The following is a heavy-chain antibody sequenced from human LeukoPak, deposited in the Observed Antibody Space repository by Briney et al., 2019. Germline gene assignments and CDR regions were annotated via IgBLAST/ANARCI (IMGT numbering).Heavy chain of an antibody. J-gene: IGHJ4*02. D-gene: IGHD1-26*01. CDR1: GFTFSSCG. Sequence: GRSLRLSCAASGFTFSSCGMHWVRQAPGKGLEWVAVISYDGSNKYYADSVQGRFTISRDNSENTLYLQMNSLRAEDTAVYYCAKDQSYSGTYYPFDYWGQGTLVTVSS. CDR3: AKDQSYSGTYYPFDY. CDR2: ISYDGSNK. V-gene: IGHV3-30*18.